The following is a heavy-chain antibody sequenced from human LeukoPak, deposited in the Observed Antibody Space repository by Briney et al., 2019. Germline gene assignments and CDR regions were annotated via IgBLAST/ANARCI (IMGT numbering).Heavy chain of an antibody. V-gene: IGHV3-9*01. CDR1: GFTFSDYA. Sequence: GGSLRLSCAASGFTFSDYAMHWVRQAPGKGLEWVSGISWNSGSIGYVDSVKGRFTISRDNAKNSLYLQMNSLGAEDTAVYYCARDVATISNWFDPWGQGTLVTVSS. CDR2: ISWNSGSI. D-gene: IGHD5-24*01. J-gene: IGHJ5*02. CDR3: ARDVATISNWFDP.